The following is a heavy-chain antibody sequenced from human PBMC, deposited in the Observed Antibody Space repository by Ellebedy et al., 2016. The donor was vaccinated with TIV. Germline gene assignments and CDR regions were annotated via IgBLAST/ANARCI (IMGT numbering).Heavy chain of an antibody. Sequence: SETLSLTCTVSGGSISSSSYHWAWIRQPPGKGLEWIGSIYYGVNTSYNPSLRIRISLSVDTSKNQFSLKLSSVTAADTAVYYCSRPVSSWYSGFDYWGQGALVTVSS. J-gene: IGHJ4*02. V-gene: IGHV4-39*01. CDR2: IYYGVNT. D-gene: IGHD6-13*01. CDR1: GGSISSSSYH. CDR3: SRPVSSWYSGFDY.